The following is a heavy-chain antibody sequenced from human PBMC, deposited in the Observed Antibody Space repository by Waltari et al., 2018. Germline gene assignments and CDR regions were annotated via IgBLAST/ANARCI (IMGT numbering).Heavy chain of an antibody. CDR3: VSSGSFRQFNY. CDR2: ITSTGTFV. Sequence: EVQVVESGGALVQPGGSLRLSCAASGFPFSGYEMNWVRQAPGKGLEWVAYITSTGTFVYYADSVKGRFTISRDNAKKSLSLQMESLRAEDTALYYCVSSGSFRQFNYWGRGTLVTVSS. D-gene: IGHD1-26*01. J-gene: IGHJ4*01. V-gene: IGHV3-48*03. CDR1: GFPFSGYE.